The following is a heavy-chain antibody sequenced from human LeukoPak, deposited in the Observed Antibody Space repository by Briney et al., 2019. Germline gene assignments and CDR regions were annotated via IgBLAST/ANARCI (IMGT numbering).Heavy chain of an antibody. CDR1: GGTFSSYA. Sequence: GASVKVSCKASGGTFSSYAISWVRQAPGQGLEWMGRIIPILGIANYAQKFQGRVTITADKSTSTAYMELSSLRSEDTAVYYCARAGSSSWYSAVGGLFESNSDPTGYNWFDPWGQGALVTVSS. J-gene: IGHJ5*02. V-gene: IGHV1-69*04. CDR3: ARAGSSSWYSAVGGLFESNSDPTGYNWFDP. D-gene: IGHD6-13*01. CDR2: IIPILGIA.